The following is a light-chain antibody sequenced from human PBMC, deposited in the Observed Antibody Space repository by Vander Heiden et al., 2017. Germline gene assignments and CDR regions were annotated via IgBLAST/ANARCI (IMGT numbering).Light chain of an antibody. J-gene: IGLJ2*01. V-gene: IGLV3-21*03. CDR1: TIGRES. CDR2: DDR. CDR3: QVWDSSSDHVV. Sequence: SYVLTQPPSVSVATGKTARLTCGGNTIGRESVHWYQQKPGQAPVLFVYDDRDRPSGIPVRFSGSNSGNTATLTISRVEAGDEADYYCQVWDSSSDHVVFGGGTKLTVL.